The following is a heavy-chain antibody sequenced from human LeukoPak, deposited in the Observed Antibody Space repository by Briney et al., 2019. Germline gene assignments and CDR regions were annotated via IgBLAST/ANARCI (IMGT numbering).Heavy chain of an antibody. V-gene: IGHV4-39*01. CDR3: ARLRSLLWFGELND. CDR2: IYYSGST. CDR1: GGSISSSSYY. D-gene: IGHD3-10*01. J-gene: IGHJ4*02. Sequence: KPSETLSLTCTVSGGSISSSSYYWGWIRQPPGKGLEWIESIYYSGSTYYNPSLKSRVTISVDTSKNQFSLKLSSVTAADTAVYYCARLRSLLWFGELNDWGQGTLVTVSS.